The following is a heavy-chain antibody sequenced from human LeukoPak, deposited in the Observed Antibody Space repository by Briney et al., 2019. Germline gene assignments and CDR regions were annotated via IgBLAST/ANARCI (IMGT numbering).Heavy chain of an antibody. CDR2: IFPADSDT. CDR3: ARLTMVRGVRYFDP. CDR1: GYSFTSYW. D-gene: IGHD3-10*01. Sequence: GESLKISCKGSGYSFTSYWIGWVRQMPGKGLEWMGIIFPADSDTRYSPSFQSQVTISADKSITTAYLQWSSLKASDSAMYYCARLTMVRGVRYFDPWGQGTLVTVSS. V-gene: IGHV5-51*01. J-gene: IGHJ5*02.